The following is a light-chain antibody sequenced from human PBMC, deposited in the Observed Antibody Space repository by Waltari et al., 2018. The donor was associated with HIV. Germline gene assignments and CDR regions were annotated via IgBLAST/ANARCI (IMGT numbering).Light chain of an antibody. CDR2: GAS. CDR1: QSIASN. CDR3: QQYKSWPPGYT. V-gene: IGKV3-15*01. J-gene: IGKJ2*01. Sequence: EVVMTQSPATLSVFPGGRATLPCRASQSIASNLAWYQQKPGQTPRLLIYGASTTATGIPARFSGSGFGTEFSLTISSLQSEDFAVYYCQQYKSWPPGYTFGQGTKLGIK.